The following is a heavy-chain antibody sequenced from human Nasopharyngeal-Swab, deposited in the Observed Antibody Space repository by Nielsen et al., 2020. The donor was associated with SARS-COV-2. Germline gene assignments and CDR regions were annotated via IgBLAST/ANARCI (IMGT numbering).Heavy chain of an antibody. CDR2: IDWDDDK. CDR1: GFSLSTSGMC. Sequence: SGPTLVQPTQTLTLTCTFSGFSLSTSGMCVSWIRQPPGKALEWLARIDWDDDKYYSTSLKTRLTISKDTSKNQVVLTMTNMDPVDTATYYCARIISPYYYYGMDVWGQGTTVTVSS. J-gene: IGHJ6*02. V-gene: IGHV2-70*11. CDR3: ARIISPYYYYGMDV.